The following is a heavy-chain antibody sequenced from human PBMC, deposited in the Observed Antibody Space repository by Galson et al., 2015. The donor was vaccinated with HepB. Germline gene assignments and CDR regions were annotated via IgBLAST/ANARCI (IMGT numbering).Heavy chain of an antibody. CDR3: AKGGNDYGGNGPYYYYGMDV. D-gene: IGHD4-23*01. V-gene: IGHV3-23*01. Sequence: LRLSCAASGFTFSSYAMSWVRQAPGKGLEWVSAISGSGGSTYYADSVKGRFTISRDNSKNTLYLQMNSLRAEDTAVYYCAKGGNDYGGNGPYYYYGMDVWGQGTTVTVSS. CDR1: GFTFSSYA. J-gene: IGHJ6*02. CDR2: ISGSGGST.